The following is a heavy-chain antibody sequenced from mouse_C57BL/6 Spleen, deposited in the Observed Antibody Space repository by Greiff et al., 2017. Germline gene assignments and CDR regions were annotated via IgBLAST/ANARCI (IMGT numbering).Heavy chain of an antibody. D-gene: IGHD2-5*01. CDR3: ARSESNFWYFDV. J-gene: IGHJ1*03. Sequence: QVQLQQSGPELVKPGASVKISCKASGYAFSSSWMNWVKQRPGKGLEWIGRIYPGDGDTNYNGKFKGKATLTADKSSSTAYMQLSSLTSEDSAVYFCARSESNFWYFDVWGTGTTVTVSS. V-gene: IGHV1-82*01. CDR2: IYPGDGDT. CDR1: GYAFSSSW.